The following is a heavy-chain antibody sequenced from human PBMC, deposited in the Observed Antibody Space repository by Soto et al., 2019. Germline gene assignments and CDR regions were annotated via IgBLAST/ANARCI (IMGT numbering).Heavy chain of an antibody. CDR3: GRERGALGRTGFAP. V-gene: IGHV3-33*01. Sequence: GGSLRLSCAASGFTFSSYGMHWVRQAPGKGLEWVAVIWYDGSNKYYADSVKGRFTISRDNSKNTLYLQMNSLRAEDTAVYYCGRERGALGRTGFAPWGKEPLVTVS. D-gene: IGHD3-16*01. J-gene: IGHJ5*02. CDR1: GFTFSSYG. CDR2: IWYDGSNK.